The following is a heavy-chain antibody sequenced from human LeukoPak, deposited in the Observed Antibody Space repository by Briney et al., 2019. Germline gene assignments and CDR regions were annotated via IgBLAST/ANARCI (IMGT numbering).Heavy chain of an antibody. V-gene: IGHV3-66*01. CDR1: GFTVSSNY. Sequence: GGSLRLSCAASGFTVSSNYMSWVRQAPGKGLEWVSVIYSGGSTYYADSVKGRFTISRDNSKNTLYLQMNSLRAEDTAVYCCAREVVVAATRYMDVWGKGTTVTISS. D-gene: IGHD2-15*01. CDR3: AREVVVAATRYMDV. CDR2: IYSGGST. J-gene: IGHJ6*03.